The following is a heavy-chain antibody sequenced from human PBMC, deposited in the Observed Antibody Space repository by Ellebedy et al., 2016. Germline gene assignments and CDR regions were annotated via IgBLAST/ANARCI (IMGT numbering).Heavy chain of an antibody. CDR2: IGSVDKT. CDR1: GFTFNIYA. V-gene: IGHV3-23*01. CDR3: AKDHFNGNGIYDALDI. D-gene: IGHD1-14*01. Sequence: GGSLRLSCATSGFTFNIYAMTWVRQAPGKGLEWVSTIGSVDKTYYANSVKGRFTISRDDSVNTLHLQMNHLRVEDTALYYCAKDHFNGNGIYDALDIWGQGTMVTVSS. J-gene: IGHJ3*02.